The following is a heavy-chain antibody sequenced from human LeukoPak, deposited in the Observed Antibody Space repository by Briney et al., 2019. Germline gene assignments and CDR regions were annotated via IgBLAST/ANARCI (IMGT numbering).Heavy chain of an antibody. CDR2: ISYDGSNK. D-gene: IGHD3-3*01. Sequence: GRSLRLSCAASRFTFSSYAMHWVRQAPGKGLEWVAVISYDGSNKYYADSVKGRFTISRDNSKNTLYLQMNSLRAEDTAVYYCARDLPHGGLDYWGQGTLVTVSS. CDR1: RFTFSSYA. CDR3: ARDLPHGGLDY. J-gene: IGHJ4*02. V-gene: IGHV3-30-3*01.